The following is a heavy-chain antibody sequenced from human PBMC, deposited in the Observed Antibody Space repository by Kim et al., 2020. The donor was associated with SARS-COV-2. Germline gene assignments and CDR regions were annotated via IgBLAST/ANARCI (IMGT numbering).Heavy chain of an antibody. CDR1: GFTFDDYG. V-gene: IGHV3-20*04. D-gene: IGHD6-6*01. Sequence: GSLRLSCAASGFTFDDYGMSWVRQAPGKGLEWVSGINWNGGSTGYADSVKGRFTISRDNAKNSLYLQMNSLRAEDTALYYCARDLEYSSSSGNDYWGQGTLVTVSS. J-gene: IGHJ4*02. CDR2: INWNGGST. CDR3: ARDLEYSSSSGNDY.